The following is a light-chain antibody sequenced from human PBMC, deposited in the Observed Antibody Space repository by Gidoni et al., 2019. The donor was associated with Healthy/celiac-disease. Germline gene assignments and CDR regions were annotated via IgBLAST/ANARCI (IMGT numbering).Light chain of an antibody. CDR3: QQYDNHPIT. CDR1: QDISNY. CDR2: DAS. V-gene: IGKV1-33*01. Sequence: DIQMTQSPSSLSASVGDRVTITCQASQDISNYLNWYQPKPGKPPKLLIYDASNLETGVPSRFSGSGSGKDFTFTISSLQPEDIATYYCQQYDNHPITFGQGTRLEIK. J-gene: IGKJ5*01.